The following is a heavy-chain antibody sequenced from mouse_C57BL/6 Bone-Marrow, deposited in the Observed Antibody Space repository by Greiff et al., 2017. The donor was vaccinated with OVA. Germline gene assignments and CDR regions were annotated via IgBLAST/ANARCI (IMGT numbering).Heavy chain of an antibody. Sequence: EVQRVESGGGLVKPGGSLKLSCAASGFTFSSYAMSWVRQTPEKRLEWVATISDGGSYTYYPDNVKGRFTISRDNAKNNLYLQMSHLKSEDTAMYYCARDRDYYGSSNYAMDYWGQGTSVTVSS. V-gene: IGHV5-4*01. CDR3: ARDRDYYGSSNYAMDY. D-gene: IGHD1-1*01. CDR1: GFTFSSYA. J-gene: IGHJ4*01. CDR2: ISDGGSYT.